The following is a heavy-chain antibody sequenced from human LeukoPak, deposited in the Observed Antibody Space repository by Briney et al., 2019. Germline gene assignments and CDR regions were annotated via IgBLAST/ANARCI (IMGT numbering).Heavy chain of an antibody. D-gene: IGHD2-15*01. J-gene: IGHJ4*02. V-gene: IGHV3-15*01. CDR2: IKRKTDGGTT. CDR1: GFTFSNAW. CDR3: TTGPRYCSGGSCPGLIDY. Sequence: GGSLRLSCAASGFTFSNAWMSWVRQAPGKGLEWVGRIKRKTDGGTTDYAAPVKGRFTISRDDSKNTLYLQMNSLKTEDTAVYYCTTGPRYCSGGSCPGLIDYWGQGTLVTVSS.